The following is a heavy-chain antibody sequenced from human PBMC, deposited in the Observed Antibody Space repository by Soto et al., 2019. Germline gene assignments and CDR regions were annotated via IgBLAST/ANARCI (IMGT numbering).Heavy chain of an antibody. CDR2: IFWDDDK. V-gene: IGHV2-5*02. CDR1: GFSLSTRGVG. CDR3: AHRSRGYAYYFDQ. Sequence: QITLKESGPTLVKPTQTLTLTCSFSGFSLSTRGVGVGWIRQPPGKALEWLALIFWDDDKWYSPSLRSRLTTXEDTSKNQVVLTMTXXXPVDTATYYCAHRSRGYAYYFDQWGQGTLFTVSS. D-gene: IGHD5-12*01. J-gene: IGHJ4*02.